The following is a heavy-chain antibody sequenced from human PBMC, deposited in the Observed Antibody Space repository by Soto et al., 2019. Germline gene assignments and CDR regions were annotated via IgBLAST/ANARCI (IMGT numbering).Heavy chain of an antibody. Sequence: QVQLMQSGAEVKKPGSSVKVSCKASGGTFSSYTISWVRQAPGQGLEWMGRIIPILGIANYAQKFQGRVTITADKSTSTAYMELSSLRSEDTAVYYCASAAAGPYYFDYWGQGTLVTVSS. CDR3: ASAAAGPYYFDY. J-gene: IGHJ4*02. D-gene: IGHD6-13*01. CDR2: IIPILGIA. V-gene: IGHV1-69*02. CDR1: GGTFSSYT.